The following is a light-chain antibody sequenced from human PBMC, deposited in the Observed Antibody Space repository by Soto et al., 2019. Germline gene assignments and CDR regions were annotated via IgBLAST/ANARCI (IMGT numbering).Light chain of an antibody. J-gene: IGKJ2*01. CDR3: PQYARPPVA. CDR2: DAC. V-gene: IGKV3-20*01. CDR1: QRISTSY. Sequence: EIGLTQSPGTLSLSPGEKATLSCRASQRISTSYLSWYQQKPGQAPRLLLYDACSRATGIPDRVSGSGSGTDFTLNMSILEPEEFAVYYCPQYARPPVAVGQGTKVEIK.